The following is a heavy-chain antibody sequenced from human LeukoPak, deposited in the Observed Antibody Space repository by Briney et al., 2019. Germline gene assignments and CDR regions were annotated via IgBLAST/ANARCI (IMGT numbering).Heavy chain of an antibody. D-gene: IGHD3-10*01. V-gene: IGHV4-61*08. Sequence: SETLSLTCTVSGGSISSGGYYWSWIRQPPGKGLEWIGEINHSGSTNYNPSLKSRVTISVDTSKNQFSLKLSSVTAADTAVYYCARGVNDFDYWGQGTLVTVSS. CDR2: INHSGST. CDR1: GGSISSGGYY. CDR3: ARGVNDFDY. J-gene: IGHJ4*02.